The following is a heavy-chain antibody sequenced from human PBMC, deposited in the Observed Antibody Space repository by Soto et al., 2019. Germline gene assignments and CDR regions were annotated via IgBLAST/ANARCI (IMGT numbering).Heavy chain of an antibody. CDR3: ARGVYDILTGYYKAPVFDY. J-gene: IGHJ4*02. Sequence: ASVTVSCKASGYTFTSYGISWVRQSPGQELEWMGWISAYNGNTNYAQKLQGRVTMTTDTSTSTAYMELRSLRSDDTAVYYCARGVYDILTGYYKAPVFDYWGQGTLVTVSS. CDR1: GYTFTSYG. CDR2: ISAYNGNT. D-gene: IGHD3-9*01. V-gene: IGHV1-18*01.